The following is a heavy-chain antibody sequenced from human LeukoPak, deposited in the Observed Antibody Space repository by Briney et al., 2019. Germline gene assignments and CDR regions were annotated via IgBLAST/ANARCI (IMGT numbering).Heavy chain of an antibody. Sequence: SETLSLTCAVSGYSISSGYYWGWIRQPPGKGLEWIGSIYHSGSTYYNPSLKSRVTISVDTSKNQVSLKLSSVTAADTAVYYCARVKITMVRGVQYPGYWGQGTLVTVSS. J-gene: IGHJ4*02. V-gene: IGHV4-38-2*01. D-gene: IGHD3-10*01. CDR1: GYSISSGYY. CDR3: ARVKITMVRGVQYPGY. CDR2: IYHSGST.